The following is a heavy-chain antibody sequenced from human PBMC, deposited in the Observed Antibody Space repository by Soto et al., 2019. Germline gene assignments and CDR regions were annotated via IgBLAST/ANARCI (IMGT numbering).Heavy chain of an antibody. CDR3: AREGSSITIFGVVITGYMDV. D-gene: IGHD3-3*01. CDR1: GYTFTGYY. CDR2: INPNSGGT. V-gene: IGHV1-2*04. J-gene: IGHJ6*03. Sequence: ASVKVSCKASGYTFTGYYMHWVRQAPGQGLEWMGWINPNSGGTNYAQKFQGWVTMTRDTSISTAYMELSRLRSDDTAVYYCAREGSSITIFGVVITGYMDVWGKGTTVTV.